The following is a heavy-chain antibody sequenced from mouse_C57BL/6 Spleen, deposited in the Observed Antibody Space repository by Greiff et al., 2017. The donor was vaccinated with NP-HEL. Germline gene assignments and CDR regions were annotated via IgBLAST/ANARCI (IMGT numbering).Heavy chain of an antibody. D-gene: IGHD1-1*01. V-gene: IGHV1-12*01. CDR2: IYPGNGDT. Sequence: LQQSGAELVRPGASVKMSCKASGYTFTSYNMHWVKQTPRQGLEWIGAIYPGNGDTSYNQKFKGKATLTVDQSSSTAYMQLSSLTSEDSAVYFCARSRYYGSDWYFDVWGTGTTVTVSS. J-gene: IGHJ1*03. CDR3: ARSRYYGSDWYFDV. CDR1: GYTFTSYN.